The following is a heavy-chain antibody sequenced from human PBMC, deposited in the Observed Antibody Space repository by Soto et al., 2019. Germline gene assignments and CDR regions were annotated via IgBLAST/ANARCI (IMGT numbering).Heavy chain of an antibody. J-gene: IGHJ4*02. Sequence: QVQLVQSGAEVKKPGASVKVSCKASGFNFAGYFLHWVRQAPGQGLEWMGVINPTSGATEDAQKFQCRAIITGDTSIRSASLELVRLRFDDAAVYSCESAVRGSSQEFDSWGQGTLVTVSS. V-gene: IGHV1-2*02. D-gene: IGHD3-10*01. CDR3: ESAVRGSSQEFDS. CDR1: GFNFAGYF. CDR2: INPTSGAT.